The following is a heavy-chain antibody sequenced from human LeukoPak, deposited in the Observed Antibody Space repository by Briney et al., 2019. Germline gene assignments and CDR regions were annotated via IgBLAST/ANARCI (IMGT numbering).Heavy chain of an antibody. J-gene: IGHJ5*02. CDR2: MFYSGSS. CDR1: GGSISRYY. D-gene: IGHD3-22*01. CDR3: ARDSSGPLLS. Sequence: PSETLSLTCTVSGGSISRYYWSWIRQAPGKGLEWLGYMFYSGSSNHNPSLKSRVTISVDTSKNQLSLNLSSVTAADTAVYYCARDSSGPLLSWGQGTLVTVSS. V-gene: IGHV4-59*12.